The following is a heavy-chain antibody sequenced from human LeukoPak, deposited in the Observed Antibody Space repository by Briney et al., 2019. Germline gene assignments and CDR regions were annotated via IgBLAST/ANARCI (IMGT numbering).Heavy chain of an antibody. Sequence: GGSLRLSCAASGFTFSSYGMHWVRQAPGKGLEWVAVISYDGSNKYYADSVKGRFTISRDNSKNTLYLQMNSVRAEDTAVYYCAKCGGPGGWYNALDYWGQGTLVTVSS. CDR2: ISYDGSNK. D-gene: IGHD6-19*01. CDR3: AKCGGPGGWYNALDY. V-gene: IGHV3-30*18. J-gene: IGHJ4*02. CDR1: GFTFSSYG.